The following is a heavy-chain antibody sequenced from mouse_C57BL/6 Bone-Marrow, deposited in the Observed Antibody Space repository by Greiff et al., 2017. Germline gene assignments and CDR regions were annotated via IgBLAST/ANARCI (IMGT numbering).Heavy chain of an antibody. CDR3: ARLDDYGQRVY. CDR2: INPYNGGT. CDR1: GYTFTDYY. D-gene: IGHD2-4*01. Sequence: EVQLQQSGPVLVKPGASVKMSCKASGYTFTDYYMNWVKQSHGKSLEWIGVINPYNGGTSYNQKFKGKATLTVDKSSSTAYMELNSLTSEDSAVYYCARLDDYGQRVYWGQGTTLTVSS. J-gene: IGHJ2*01. V-gene: IGHV1-19*01.